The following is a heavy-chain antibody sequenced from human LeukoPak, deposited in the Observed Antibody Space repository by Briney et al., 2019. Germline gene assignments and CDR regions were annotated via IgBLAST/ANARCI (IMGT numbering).Heavy chain of an antibody. Sequence: KASETLSLTCAVSGGSISSGGYSWSWIRQPPGKGLEWIGYIYHSGSTYYNPSLKSRVTISVDRSKNQFSLKLSFVTAADTAVYYCARGDQLLSPRNYYYYYGMDVWGQGTTVTVSS. J-gene: IGHJ6*02. CDR1: GGSISSGGYS. CDR3: ARGDQLLSPRNYYYYYGMDV. CDR2: IYHSGST. V-gene: IGHV4-30-2*01. D-gene: IGHD2-2*01.